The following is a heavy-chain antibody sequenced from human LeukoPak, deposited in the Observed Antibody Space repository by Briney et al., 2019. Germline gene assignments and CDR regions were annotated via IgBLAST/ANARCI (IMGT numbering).Heavy chain of an antibody. CDR2: IYSGGST. Sequence: GGSLRLSCAASGFTVSSNYMSWVRQAPGKGLEWVSVIYSGGSTYYADSVKGRFTISRDNSKNTLYLQMNSLRAEDTAVYYCARGPRWGSSWYWFDPWGQGTLVTVSS. D-gene: IGHD6-13*01. CDR1: GFTVSSNY. V-gene: IGHV3-66*01. J-gene: IGHJ5*02. CDR3: ARGPRWGSSWYWFDP.